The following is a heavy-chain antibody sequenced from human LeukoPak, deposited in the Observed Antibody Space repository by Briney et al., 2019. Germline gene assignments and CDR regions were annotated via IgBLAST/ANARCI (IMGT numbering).Heavy chain of an antibody. V-gene: IGHV3-23*01. CDR2: ISGSGGST. D-gene: IGHD3-9*01. CDR1: GFTFSSYA. CDR3: AKDRAYDILTGYYSPDY. J-gene: IGHJ4*02. Sequence: GGPLRLSCAASGFTFSSYAMSWVRQAPGKGLEWVSAISGSGGSTYYADSVKGRFTISRDNSKNTLYLQMNSLRAEDTAVYYCAKDRAYDILTGYYSPDYWGQGTLVTVSS.